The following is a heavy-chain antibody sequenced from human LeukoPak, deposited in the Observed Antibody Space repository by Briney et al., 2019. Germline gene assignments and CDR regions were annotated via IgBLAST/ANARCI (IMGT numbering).Heavy chain of an antibody. CDR1: GYRFTDDY. CDR3: ADLDY. Sequence: SVKVSCKTSGYRFTDDYMHWVRQAPGQGLEWMERIIPILGIANYAQKFQGRVTITADKSTSTAYMELSSLRSEDTAVYYCADLDYWGQGTLVTVSS. CDR2: IIPILGIA. V-gene: IGHV1-69*02. J-gene: IGHJ4*02.